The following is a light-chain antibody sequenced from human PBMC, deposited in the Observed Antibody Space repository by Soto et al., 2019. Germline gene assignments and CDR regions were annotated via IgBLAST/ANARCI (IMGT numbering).Light chain of an antibody. CDR1: SGHSSFA. CDR2: LNSDGSH. J-gene: IGLJ2*01. Sequence: QPVLTQSPSASASLGASVKLTCTLSSGHSSFAIAWHQQQPEKGPRYLMKLNSDGSHSKGDGIPDRFSGSRSGAERYLTISSLQSEDEADYYCQPWGTGIRVCGGGTQLTVL. CDR3: QPWGTGIRV. V-gene: IGLV4-69*01.